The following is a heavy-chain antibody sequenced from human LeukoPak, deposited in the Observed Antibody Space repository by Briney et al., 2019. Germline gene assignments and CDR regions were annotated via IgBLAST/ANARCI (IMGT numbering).Heavy chain of an antibody. CDR2: IDEDGTRE. Sequence: PGGSLRLSCAASGFTFSNYWMSWVRQASGKGPEWVANIDEDGTREDYVDSVRGRFTVSRDNAKNSVYVHMNSLRAEDTAVYYCVSWQLAPPWGQGTLVTVSS. J-gene: IGHJ5*02. CDR1: GFTFSNYW. V-gene: IGHV3-7*01. D-gene: IGHD5-24*01. CDR3: VSWQLAPP.